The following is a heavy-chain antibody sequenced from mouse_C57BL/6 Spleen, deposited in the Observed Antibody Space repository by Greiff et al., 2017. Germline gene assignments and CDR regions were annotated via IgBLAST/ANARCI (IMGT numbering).Heavy chain of an antibody. Sequence: VQLQQSGPVLVKPGASVKMSCKASGYTFTDYYMNWVKQSHGKSLEWIGVINPYNGGTSYNQKFKGKATLTVDKSSSTAYMELNSLTSEDSAVYYCARSDDGDAWFAYWGQGTLVTVSA. CDR2: INPYNGGT. J-gene: IGHJ3*01. CDR3: ARSDDGDAWFAY. D-gene: IGHD2-13*01. V-gene: IGHV1-19*01. CDR1: GYTFTDYY.